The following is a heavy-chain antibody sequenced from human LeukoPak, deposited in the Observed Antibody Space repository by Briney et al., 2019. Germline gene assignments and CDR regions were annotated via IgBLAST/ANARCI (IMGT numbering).Heavy chain of an antibody. CDR2: IYYSGST. Sequence: SETLSLTCTVSGGSISSYYWSWIRQPPGKGLEWIGYIYYSGSTNYNPSLKSRVTISADTSKNQFSLKLRSVTAADTAVYYCVIGVGWQPDYWGQGALVTVSS. J-gene: IGHJ4*02. CDR3: VIGVGWQPDY. V-gene: IGHV4-59*01. D-gene: IGHD2-15*01. CDR1: GGSISSYY.